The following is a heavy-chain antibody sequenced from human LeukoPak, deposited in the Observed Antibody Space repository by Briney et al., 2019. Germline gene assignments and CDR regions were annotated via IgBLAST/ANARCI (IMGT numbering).Heavy chain of an antibody. J-gene: IGHJ6*02. D-gene: IGHD3-3*01. CDR3: ARDGKRVTTQFYYYGIDL. V-gene: IGHV3-20*01. Sequence: GGSLRLSCTAAGFSFDDYGMSWVRQIAGKGLEWVAGITWNGGSTDYAVSVRGRFPISRDNAKKSVYLQMNSLRVEDAALYHCARDGKRVTTQFYYYGIDLWGQGTTVTVSS. CDR2: ITWNGGST. CDR1: GFSFDDYG.